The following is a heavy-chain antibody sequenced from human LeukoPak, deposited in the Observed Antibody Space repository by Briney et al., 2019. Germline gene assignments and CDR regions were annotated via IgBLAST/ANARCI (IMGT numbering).Heavy chain of an antibody. Sequence: ASVKVSCKASGGTFSSYAISWVRQAPGQGLEWMGRIIPILGIANYAQKFQGRVTITADTSTSTAYMELRSLRSDDTAVYYCARDKSGSYYFQDYYYYAMDVWGQGTTVTVSS. V-gene: IGHV1-69*04. CDR1: GGTFSSYA. J-gene: IGHJ6*02. CDR3: ARDKSGSYYFQDYYYYAMDV. D-gene: IGHD1-26*01. CDR2: IIPILGIA.